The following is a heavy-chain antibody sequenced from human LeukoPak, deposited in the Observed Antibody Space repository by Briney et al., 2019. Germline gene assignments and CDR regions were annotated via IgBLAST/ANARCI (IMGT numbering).Heavy chain of an antibody. CDR1: GGSISSYY. CDR2: IYYSGST. J-gene: IGHJ3*02. CDR3: ARARADAFDI. V-gene: IGHV4-59*01. Sequence: SETLSLTCTVSGGSISSYYWSWIRQPPGRGLEWIGYIYYSGSTNYNPSLKSRVTISVDTSKNQFSLKLSSVTAADTAVYYCARARADAFDIWGQGTMVTVSS.